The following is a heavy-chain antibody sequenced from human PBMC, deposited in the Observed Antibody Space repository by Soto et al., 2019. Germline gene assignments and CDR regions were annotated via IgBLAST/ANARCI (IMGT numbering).Heavy chain of an antibody. D-gene: IGHD4-4*01. V-gene: IGHV3-30*03. CDR1: GFAFTNYG. CDR3: ARDVAMPTGLGLGY. CDR2: ISNDGTKK. J-gene: IGHJ4*02. Sequence: QVQVVESGGGVLQPGTSLRLSCAASGFAFTNYGFHWVRQAPGKGLEWVAHISNDGTKKFYADSVKGRFTISRDNSETTVYLHLTSLRPDDTALFYCARDVAMPTGLGLGYWGQGTLVTVSS.